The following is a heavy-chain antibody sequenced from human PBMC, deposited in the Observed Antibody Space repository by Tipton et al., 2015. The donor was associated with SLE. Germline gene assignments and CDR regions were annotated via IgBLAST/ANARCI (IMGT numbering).Heavy chain of an antibody. D-gene: IGHD3-3*01. CDR3: AKDPELRFARGDYYGMDV. CDR2: IRYDGSNK. CDR1: GFTFSSYG. Sequence: SLRLSCAASGFTFSSYGMHWVRQAPGKGLEWVAFIRYDGSNKYYADSVKGRFTISRDNSKNTLYLQMNSLRAEDTAVYYCAKDPELRFARGDYYGMDVWGQGTTVTVSS. V-gene: IGHV3-30*02. J-gene: IGHJ6*02.